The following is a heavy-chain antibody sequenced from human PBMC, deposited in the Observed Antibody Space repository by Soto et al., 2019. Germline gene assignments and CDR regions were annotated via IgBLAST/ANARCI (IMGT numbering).Heavy chain of an antibody. V-gene: IGHV4-39*01. D-gene: IGHD3-10*02. CDR3: ARLYYVWGSGFDX. CDR2: IYYSGSN. CDR1: GGSISSSSYY. Sequence: PAEALSLPCAVSGGSISSSSYYWGWIRQPPGKGLECIGIIYYSGSNYYNPSLKSSVTIYVDTSKKQFSLKLSSVTAADTAVYYCARLYYVWGSGFDXWGQGTLVTVSX. J-gene: IGHJ4*02.